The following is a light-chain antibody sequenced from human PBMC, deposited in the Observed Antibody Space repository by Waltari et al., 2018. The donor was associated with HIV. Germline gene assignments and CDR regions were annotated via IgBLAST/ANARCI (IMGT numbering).Light chain of an antibody. Sequence: QSGLTQPPSVSKSLRQTASLTCDGAINNVGNQGTAWLQQHQARPPKLLSYMNNNRPSGVSGRFSSSRSADTAYLSISLLQSDDEADYFCSSWDSSLSAWVFGGGTRLTVL. CDR2: MNN. J-gene: IGLJ3*02. CDR3: SSWDSSLSAWV. CDR1: INNVGNQG. V-gene: IGLV10-54*01.